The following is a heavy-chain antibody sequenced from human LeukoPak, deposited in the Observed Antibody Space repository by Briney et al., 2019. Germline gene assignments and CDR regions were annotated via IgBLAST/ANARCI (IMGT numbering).Heavy chain of an antibody. D-gene: IGHD2-2*01. J-gene: IGHJ6*03. CDR3: ARTTEGYCRSISCYGFDYYYYMDV. CDR2: IHSSGRT. Sequence: KASETLSLTCTVAGGSISSYYRSWSRQPAGKGLEWIGYIHSSGRTNYNPSLKSRVTISVDTSKNQFSLKLSSVTAADTAVYYCARTTEGYCRSISCYGFDYYYYMDVWGKGTTVTISS. CDR1: GGSISSYY. V-gene: IGHV4-59*01.